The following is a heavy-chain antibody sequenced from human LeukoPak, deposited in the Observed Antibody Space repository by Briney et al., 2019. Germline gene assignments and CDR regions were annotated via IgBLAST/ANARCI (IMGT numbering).Heavy chain of an antibody. Sequence: PSQTLSLTCTVSGGSISSGDYYWNWIRQPPGKGLEWIGYIYYSGSTYYNPSLKSRVTISVDTSKNQFSLKLSSVTAADTAVYYCARDTTMQAFDIWGQGTMVTVSS. D-gene: IGHD5-18*01. CDR3: ARDTTMQAFDI. CDR2: IYYSGST. V-gene: IGHV4-30-4*01. J-gene: IGHJ3*02. CDR1: GGSISSGDYY.